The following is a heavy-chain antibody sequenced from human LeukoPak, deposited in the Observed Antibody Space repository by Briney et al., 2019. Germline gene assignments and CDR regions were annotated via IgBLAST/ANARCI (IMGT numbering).Heavy chain of an antibody. CDR1: GGSISSGSYY. J-gene: IGHJ4*02. Sequence: SQTLSLTCTVSGGSISSGSYYWSWIRQPAGKGLEWLGRIYTSGSTNYNPSLKSRVTISVDTSKNQFSLNLSFVTAADTAVYYCARLRGSSWYYFDYWGQGTLVTVSS. D-gene: IGHD6-13*01. CDR3: ARLRGSSWYYFDY. CDR2: IYTSGST. V-gene: IGHV4-61*02.